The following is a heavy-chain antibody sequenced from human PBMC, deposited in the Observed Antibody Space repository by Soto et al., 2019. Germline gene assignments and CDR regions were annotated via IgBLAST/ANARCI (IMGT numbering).Heavy chain of an antibody. V-gene: IGHV4-59*01. Sequence: SETLSLTCTVSGGSISSYYWSWIRQPPGKGLEWIGYIYYSGSTNYNPSLKSRVTISVDTSKNQFSLKLSSVTAADTAVYYCARGNVVVVAATRPNWFDPWGQGTLVTVSS. CDR1: GGSISSYY. CDR2: IYYSGST. J-gene: IGHJ5*02. CDR3: ARGNVVVVAATRPNWFDP. D-gene: IGHD2-15*01.